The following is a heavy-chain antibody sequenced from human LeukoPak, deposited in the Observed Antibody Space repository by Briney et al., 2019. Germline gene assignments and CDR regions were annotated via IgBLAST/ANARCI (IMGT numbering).Heavy chain of an antibody. CDR1: GFTFSNYG. Sequence: GSLRLSCAASGFTFSNYGMHCVYYDGNNKHYAASVKGRFTISRDNSKNTLYLQMNSLRAEDTAVYYCAKLWGAKQGILSPNRFDPWGQGTLVTVSS. D-gene: IGHD3-9*01. CDR2: YYDGNNK. CDR3: AKLWGAKQGILSPNRFDP. V-gene: IGHV3-30*02. J-gene: IGHJ5*02.